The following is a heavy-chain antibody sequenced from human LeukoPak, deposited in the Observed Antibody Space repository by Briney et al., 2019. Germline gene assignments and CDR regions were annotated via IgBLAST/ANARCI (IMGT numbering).Heavy chain of an antibody. Sequence: GASVKVSCKASGYNFTGYYLHWVRQAPGQGLEWMGWINPNTGGTNYAQKFQGRVTMTRDTSISTAYMELSRLRSDDTAVYYCARGSSSWKAPADYWGQGTLVTVSS. V-gene: IGHV1-2*02. CDR3: ARGSSSWKAPADY. CDR1: GYNFTGYY. D-gene: IGHD6-13*01. CDR2: INPNTGGT. J-gene: IGHJ4*02.